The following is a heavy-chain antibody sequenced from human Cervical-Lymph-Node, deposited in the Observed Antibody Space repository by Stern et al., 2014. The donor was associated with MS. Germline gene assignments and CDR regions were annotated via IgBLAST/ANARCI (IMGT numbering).Heavy chain of an antibody. Sequence: VQLVESGAEVKKPGESLKISWKGSGYSLTANWIAWVREMPGKGLEWMGIIYPGDSDTRYSPSFQGQVTISADKSISTAYLQWSSLKASDTAMYYCARDYGDYAFDYWGQGTLVTVSS. V-gene: IGHV5-51*01. CDR1: GYSLTANW. J-gene: IGHJ4*02. CDR3: ARDYGDYAFDY. D-gene: IGHD4-17*01. CDR2: IYPGDSDT.